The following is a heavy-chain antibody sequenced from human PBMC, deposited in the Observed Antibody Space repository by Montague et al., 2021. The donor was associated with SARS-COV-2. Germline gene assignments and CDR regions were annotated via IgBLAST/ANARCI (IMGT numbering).Heavy chain of an antibody. J-gene: IGHJ4*02. CDR1: GGLSNTDPSNSDF. D-gene: IGHD1-26*01. CDR3: ARGHIFGPGAMGFEH. V-gene: IGHV4-61*03. CDR2: IHYNGYT. Sequence: SETLSLTCTVSGGLSNTDPSNSDFWSWIRQTPGKELEWIGWIHYNGYTHYNPSLKSRVTISIDTSKRYFSLRLNFLTATDTAVYYCARGHIFGPGAMGFEHWGQGTLVTVAS.